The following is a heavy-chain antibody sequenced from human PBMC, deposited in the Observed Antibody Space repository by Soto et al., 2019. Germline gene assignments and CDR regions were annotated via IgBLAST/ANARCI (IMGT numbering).Heavy chain of an antibody. CDR1: GFFFGREA. J-gene: IGHJ5*02. CDR3: ARDYSSGWCLDP. D-gene: IGHD6-19*01. CDR2: ISYDESNK. V-gene: IGHV3-30-3*01. Sequence: PGGSLRLSCAGSGFFFGREAMHWVRQSPGKGLEWVAAISYDESNKSYAESVRCRFTISRDNSKNTLYLQILSLRAEDSAVYYCARDYSSGWCLDPWGQGTLVTVSS.